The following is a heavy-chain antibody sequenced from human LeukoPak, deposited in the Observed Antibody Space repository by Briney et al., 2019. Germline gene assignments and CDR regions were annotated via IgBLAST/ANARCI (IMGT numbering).Heavy chain of an antibody. Sequence: SETLSLTCTVSGYSISSGYYWGWIRPPPGKGLEWIGSIYHSGSTYYNPSLKSRVTISVDTSKNQFSLKLSSVTAADTAVYYCARDPFGGSPNMDVWGKGTTVTISS. J-gene: IGHJ6*03. CDR2: IYHSGST. V-gene: IGHV4-38-2*02. CDR1: GYSISSGYY. CDR3: ARDPFGGSPNMDV. D-gene: IGHD1-26*01.